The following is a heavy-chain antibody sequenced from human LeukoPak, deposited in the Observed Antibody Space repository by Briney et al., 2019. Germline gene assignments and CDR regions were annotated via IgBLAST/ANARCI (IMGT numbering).Heavy chain of an antibody. V-gene: IGHV4-4*07. CDR1: GGSFSNYY. Sequence: SETLSLTCTVSGGSFSNYYWSWIRQPAGKGLEWIGRIYTSGSTNYNPSVKSRVTMSVDTSNNHFPLKLPSVTAADTAVYYCARQPPQYYGMDVWGKGTTVTVSS. CDR3: ARQPPQYYGMDV. CDR2: IYTSGST. J-gene: IGHJ6*04.